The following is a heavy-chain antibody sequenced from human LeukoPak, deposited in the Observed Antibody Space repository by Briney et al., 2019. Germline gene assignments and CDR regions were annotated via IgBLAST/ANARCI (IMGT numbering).Heavy chain of an antibody. D-gene: IGHD2-2*01. CDR2: IQAKAYGGAT. Sequence: GGSLRLSCSTSGFTFGDYAMSWVRQAPGKGLEWVGFIQAKAYGGATKYAASVNGRFSISRDDSQSVANLQMNDLKTEDTAVYYCTRAPHPRCSSSGCYLDYWGQGTLVTVSS. V-gene: IGHV3-49*04. J-gene: IGHJ4*02. CDR3: TRAPHPRCSSSGCYLDY. CDR1: GFTFGDYA.